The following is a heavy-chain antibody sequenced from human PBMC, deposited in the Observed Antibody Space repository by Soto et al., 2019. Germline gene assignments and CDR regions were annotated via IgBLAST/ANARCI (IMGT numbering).Heavy chain of an antibody. J-gene: IGHJ5*02. V-gene: IGHV1-69*06. CDR2: IIPIFGTA. D-gene: IGHD4-17*01. CDR3: ARVSNYDYGGPHNRFDP. CDR1: GGTFSSYA. Sequence: GASVKVSCKASGGTFSSYAISWVRQAPGQGLEWMGGIIPIFGTANYAQKFQGRVTITADKSTNTAYMELSSLRSEDTAVYYCARVSNYDYGGPHNRFDPWGQGTLVTVSS.